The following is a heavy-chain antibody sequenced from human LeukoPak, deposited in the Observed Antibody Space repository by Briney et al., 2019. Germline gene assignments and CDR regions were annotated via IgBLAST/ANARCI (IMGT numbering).Heavy chain of an antibody. CDR2: IYYSGST. Sequence: PSETLSLTCTVSGGSIKNYYWIWVRQYPGKGLEWIGYIYYSGSTNYNPSLKSRVTISVDTSKNQFSLRLNSVTAADTAVYYCARAGYCSSTSCQWVPLVWGQGTTVTVSS. CDR1: GGSIKNYY. D-gene: IGHD2-2*03. J-gene: IGHJ6*02. CDR3: ARAGYCSSTSCQWVPLV. V-gene: IGHV4-59*01.